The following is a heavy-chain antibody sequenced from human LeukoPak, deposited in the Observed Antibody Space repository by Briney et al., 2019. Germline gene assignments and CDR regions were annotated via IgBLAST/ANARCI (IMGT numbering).Heavy chain of an antibody. CDR1: GFSFSSYS. J-gene: IGHJ3*02. CDR3: ARDQEGDIVVVVAATAFDI. V-gene: IGHV3-48*04. Sequence: GGSLRLSCAASGFSFSSYSMNWVRQAPGKGLEWVSYISSSSTRYYADSVKGRFTISRDNAKNSLYLQMNSLRAEDTAVYYCARDQEGDIVVVVAATAFDIWGQGTVVTVSS. D-gene: IGHD2-15*01. CDR2: ISSSSTR.